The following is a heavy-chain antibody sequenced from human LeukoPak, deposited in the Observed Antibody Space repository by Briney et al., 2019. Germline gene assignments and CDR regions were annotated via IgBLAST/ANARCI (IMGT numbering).Heavy chain of an antibody. D-gene: IGHD6-13*01. V-gene: IGHV3-11*01. CDR1: GFTFSDYY. CDR2: ISSSGSTI. J-gene: IGHJ6*02. CDR3: ARDSSSWSAYYYYYGMDV. Sequence: GGSLRLSCAASGFTFSDYYMSWIRQAPGKGLEWVSYISSSGSTIYYADSVKGRFTISRDNAKNSLYLQMNSLRAEDTAVCYCARDSSSWSAYYYYYGMDVWGQGTTVTVSS.